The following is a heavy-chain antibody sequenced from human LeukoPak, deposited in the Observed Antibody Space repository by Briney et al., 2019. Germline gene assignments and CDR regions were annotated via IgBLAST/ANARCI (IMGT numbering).Heavy chain of an antibody. D-gene: IGHD6-19*01. CDR2: IYYSGST. V-gene: IGHV4-39*01. CDR3: ASLAVAGLSEGY. CDR1: GGSISSDSYY. J-gene: IGHJ4*02. Sequence: SETLSLTCTVSGGSISSDSYYWAWIRQPPGKGLECIASIYYSGSTYYNPSLKSRVTISVDTSRNQFSLKLSSVTAADTAVYYCASLAVAGLSEGYWGQGTLVIVSS.